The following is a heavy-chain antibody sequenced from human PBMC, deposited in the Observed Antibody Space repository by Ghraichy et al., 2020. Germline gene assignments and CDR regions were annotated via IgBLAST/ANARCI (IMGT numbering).Heavy chain of an antibody. Sequence: ASVKVSCKASGYTFTTYGITWVRQAPGQGLEWMGWISAYSGNTNYAQKFQGRVTMTTDTSTSTAYMELRSLRSDDTAVYYCTRGGWNLKGAFDFWGQGTLVTVSS. CDR2: ISAYSGNT. CDR3: TRGGWNLKGAFDF. J-gene: IGHJ4*02. D-gene: IGHD1-1*01. CDR1: GYTFTTYG. V-gene: IGHV1-18*04.